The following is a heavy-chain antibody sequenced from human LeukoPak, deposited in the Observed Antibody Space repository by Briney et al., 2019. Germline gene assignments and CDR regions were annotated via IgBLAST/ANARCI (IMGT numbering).Heavy chain of an antibody. J-gene: IGHJ4*02. CDR1: GGSISSYY. CDR2: IYYSGST. Sequence: SETLSLTCNVSGGSISSYYWSWIRQPPGKGLEWIGYIYYSGSTNYNSSLKSRVTILVDMSKNQFSLKLSSVTAADTAVYYCARVTGYMIEDFFDSWGQGTLVTVSS. V-gene: IGHV4-59*01. CDR3: ARVTGYMIEDFFDS. D-gene: IGHD3-22*01.